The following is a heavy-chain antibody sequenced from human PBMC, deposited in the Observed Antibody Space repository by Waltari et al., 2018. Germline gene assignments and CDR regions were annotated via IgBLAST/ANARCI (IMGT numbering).Heavy chain of an antibody. CDR3: ATYIGASVGTAAFDV. Sequence: QLQLQESGPRLVRPSETLSLICRVSGVSITSNRHYWAWIRQSPGQGLEWIGTVSYSGPTYIIPALKSRVSVSRDTSKTQVSLILGSVPAADMAVYYCATYIGASVGTAAFDVWGKGTMVTVSS. J-gene: IGHJ3*01. CDR1: GVSITSNRHY. CDR2: VSYSGPT. D-gene: IGHD5-12*01. V-gene: IGHV4-39*01.